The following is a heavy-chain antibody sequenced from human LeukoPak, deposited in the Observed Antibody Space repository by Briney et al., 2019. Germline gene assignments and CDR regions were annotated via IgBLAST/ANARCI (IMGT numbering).Heavy chain of an antibody. Sequence: GESLKISCKGSGYSFTNYWIAWVRQMPGKGLEWMGIIYPGDSDSRYSPSFQGQVTISVDKSISTAYLQWSSLKASDTAMYYCARGRGLVRGAYYCDYWGQGTLVTVSS. CDR1: GYSFTNYW. J-gene: IGHJ4*02. CDR3: ARGRGLVRGAYYCDY. CDR2: IYPGDSDS. D-gene: IGHD3-10*01. V-gene: IGHV5-51*01.